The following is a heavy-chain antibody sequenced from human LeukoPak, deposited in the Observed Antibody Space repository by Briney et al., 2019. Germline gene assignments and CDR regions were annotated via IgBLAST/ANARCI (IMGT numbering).Heavy chain of an antibody. V-gene: IGHV1-69*04. Sequence: SVKVSCKASGGTFSSYAISWVRQAPGQGLEWMGRIIPILGIANYAQKFQGRVTITADKSTSTAYMELSSLRSDDTAVYYCARVTATHYYYYMDVWGKGTTVTVSS. CDR3: ARVTATHYYYYMDV. J-gene: IGHJ6*03. D-gene: IGHD2-21*02. CDR1: GGTFSSYA. CDR2: IIPILGIA.